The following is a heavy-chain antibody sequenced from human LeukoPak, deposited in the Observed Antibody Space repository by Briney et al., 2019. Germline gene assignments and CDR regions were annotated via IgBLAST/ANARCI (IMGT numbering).Heavy chain of an antibody. CDR2: ISYDGSNK. D-gene: IGHD3-22*01. Sequence: GGSLRLSCAASGFTFSSYAMYWVRQSPGKGLEWVAVISYDGSNKYYADSVKGRFTISRDNSKNTLYLQMNSLRAEDTAVYYCARDARTIGITMIVVGFDYWGQGTLVTVSS. V-gene: IGHV3-30*04. J-gene: IGHJ4*02. CDR1: GFTFSSYA. CDR3: ARDARTIGITMIVVGFDY.